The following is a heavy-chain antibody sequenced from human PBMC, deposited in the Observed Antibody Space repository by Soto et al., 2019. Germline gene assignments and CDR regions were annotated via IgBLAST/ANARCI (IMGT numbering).Heavy chain of an antibody. J-gene: IGHJ5*02. V-gene: IGHV3-30-3*01. D-gene: IGHD4-17*01. Sequence: QVQLVESGGGVVQRGGSLRLSCAVSGFTFSNYIMHWVRQAPGKGLEWVAVISYDGTTKYYADSLKGRFTISRDNAKNTVYVQMNSLRAEDTAVYYCARGGLRAYWIDPWGQGTLVTVSS. CDR3: ARGGLRAYWIDP. CDR1: GFTFSNYI. CDR2: ISYDGTTK.